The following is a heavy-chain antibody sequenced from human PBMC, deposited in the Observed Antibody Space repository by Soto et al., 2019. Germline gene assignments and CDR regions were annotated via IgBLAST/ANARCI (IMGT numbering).Heavy chain of an antibody. D-gene: IGHD5-12*01. CDR1: GFTFSSYS. Sequence: GGSLRLSCAASGFTFSSYSMNWVRQAPGKGLEWVSSISSSSSYIYYADSVKGRFTIARDNGKNSLYLQMNSLRAEDTAVYYCARVYSGYDPRQQFSATVDYWGQGTLVTVSS. J-gene: IGHJ4*02. CDR2: ISSSSSYI. CDR3: ARVYSGYDPRQQFSATVDY. V-gene: IGHV3-21*01.